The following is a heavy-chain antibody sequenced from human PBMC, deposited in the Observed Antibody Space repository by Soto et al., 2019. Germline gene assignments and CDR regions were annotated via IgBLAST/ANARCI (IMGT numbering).Heavy chain of an antibody. D-gene: IGHD2-15*01. Sequence: QVQLVQSGAEVKKPGASVKVSCKASGYTFTSYYMHWVRQAPGQGLEWMGIINPSGGSTSYAQKFQGRVTMTRDTSTSTVYMELSSLRSEDTAVYYCARKGYCSGGSCYSYYYYGMDVWGQGTTVTVSS. J-gene: IGHJ6*02. CDR1: GYTFTSYY. V-gene: IGHV1-46*01. CDR3: ARKGYCSGGSCYSYYYYGMDV. CDR2: INPSGGST.